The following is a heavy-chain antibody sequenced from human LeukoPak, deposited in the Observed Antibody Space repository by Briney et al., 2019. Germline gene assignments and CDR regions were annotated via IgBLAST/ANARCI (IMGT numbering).Heavy chain of an antibody. CDR2: IYYSGST. V-gene: IGHV4-59*01. CDR3: ASHSYYYDSSGYSTYFDY. J-gene: IGHJ4*02. CDR1: GGSISSYY. Sequence: PSETLSLTCTVSGGSISSYYWSWIRQPPGKGLEWIGYIYYSGSTNYNPSLKSRVTISVDTSKNQISLKLSSVTAADTAVYYCASHSYYYDSSGYSTYFDYWGQGTLVTVSS. D-gene: IGHD3-22*01.